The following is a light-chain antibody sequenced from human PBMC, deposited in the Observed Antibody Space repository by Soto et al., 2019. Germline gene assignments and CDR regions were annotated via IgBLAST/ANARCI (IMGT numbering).Light chain of an antibody. CDR1: QSISSW. V-gene: IGKV1-5*03. CDR3: QQDNSSPT. CDR2: KAS. Sequence: DIQMTQSPSTLSASVGDRVTITCRASQSISSWLAWYQQKPGKAPKLLIYKASSLESGVPSRFSGGGSGTEFTLTISSLQPDDFATYYCQQDNSSPTFGQGTKVEIK. J-gene: IGKJ1*01.